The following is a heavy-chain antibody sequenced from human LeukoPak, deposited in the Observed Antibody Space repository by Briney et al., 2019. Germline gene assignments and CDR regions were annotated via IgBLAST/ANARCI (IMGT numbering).Heavy chain of an antibody. CDR2: VSGYNGNT. Sequence: ASVKVSCKTSGYTFSRHGITWVRQAPGQGLEWMGWVSGYNGNTNYAQNVQGRVTMTTDSSTNTAHMELRSLTSDDTAVYYCAKDIHPAHHSGASCCFDYWGQGTPVTVSS. D-gene: IGHD2-15*01. CDR1: GYTFSRHG. CDR3: AKDIHPAHHSGASCCFDY. J-gene: IGHJ4*02. V-gene: IGHV1-18*01.